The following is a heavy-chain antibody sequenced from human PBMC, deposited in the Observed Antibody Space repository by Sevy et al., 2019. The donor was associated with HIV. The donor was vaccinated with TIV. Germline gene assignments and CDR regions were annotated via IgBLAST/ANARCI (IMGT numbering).Heavy chain of an antibody. Sequence: GGSLRLSCAASGFTFSSYSMNWVRQAPGKGLEWVSSISSSSSYIYYAGSVKGRFTISRDNAKNSLYLQMNSLRAEDTAVYYCARDAALSNYYDSSGYPNAFDIWGQGTMVTVSS. CDR3: ARDAALSNYYDSSGYPNAFDI. D-gene: IGHD3-22*01. J-gene: IGHJ3*02. CDR1: GFTFSSYS. V-gene: IGHV3-21*01. CDR2: ISSSSSYI.